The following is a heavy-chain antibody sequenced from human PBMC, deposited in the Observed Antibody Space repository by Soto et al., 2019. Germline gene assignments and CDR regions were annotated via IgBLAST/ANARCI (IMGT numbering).Heavy chain of an antibody. Sequence: GASVKVSCKASGYTFTSCYMHWVRQAPGQGLEWMGIINPSGGSTSYAQKFQGRVTMTRDTSTSTVYMELSSLRSEDTAVYYCAREIGVAAAGTLGMDVWGQGTTVTVSS. D-gene: IGHD6-13*01. V-gene: IGHV1-46*01. CDR2: INPSGGST. CDR1: GYTFTSCY. J-gene: IGHJ6*02. CDR3: AREIGVAAAGTLGMDV.